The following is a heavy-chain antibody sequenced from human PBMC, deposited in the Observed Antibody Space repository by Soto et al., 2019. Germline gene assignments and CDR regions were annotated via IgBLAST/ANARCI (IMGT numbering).Heavy chain of an antibody. CDR3: ARGAWYYYGSGSYSTQNYYYYYMDV. Sequence: PSETLSLTCAVYGGSFSGYYWSWIRQPPGKGLEWIGEINHSGSTNYNPSLKSRVTISVDTSKNQFSLKLSSVTAADTAVYYCARGAWYYYGSGSYSTQNYYYYYMDVWGKGTTVTVSS. CDR2: INHSGST. V-gene: IGHV4-34*01. J-gene: IGHJ6*03. CDR1: GGSFSGYY. D-gene: IGHD3-10*01.